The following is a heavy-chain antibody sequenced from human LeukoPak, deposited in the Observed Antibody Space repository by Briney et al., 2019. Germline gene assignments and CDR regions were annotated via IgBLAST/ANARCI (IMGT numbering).Heavy chain of an antibody. CDR1: GGSISSGGYY. J-gene: IGHJ6*02. D-gene: IGHD3-3*01. CDR3: ARDYDFWSGYDRGYGMDV. V-gene: IGHV4-31*03. Sequence: SQTLSLTCTVSGGSISSGGYYWSWIRQHPGKGLEWIGYIYYSGSTYYNPSLKSRVTISVDTSKNQFSLKLSSVTAADTAVYYCARDYDFWSGYDRGYGMDVWGQGTTVTVS. CDR2: IYYSGST.